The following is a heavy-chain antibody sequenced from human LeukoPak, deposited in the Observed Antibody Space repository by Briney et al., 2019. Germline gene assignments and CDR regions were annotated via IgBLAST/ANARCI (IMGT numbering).Heavy chain of an antibody. CDR1: GGSISSYY. CDR2: IYYSGST. Sequence: SETLSLTCTVSGGSISSYYWNWIRQPPGKGLEWIGYIYYSGSTNYNPSLKSRVTISVDTSKNQFSLKLSSVTAADTAVYYCARAPGGNWNYWGQGTLVTVSS. D-gene: IGHD1-20*01. CDR3: ARAPGGNWNY. J-gene: IGHJ4*02. V-gene: IGHV4-59*01.